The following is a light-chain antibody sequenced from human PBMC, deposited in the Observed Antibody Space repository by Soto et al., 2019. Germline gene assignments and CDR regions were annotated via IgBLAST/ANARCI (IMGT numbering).Light chain of an antibody. J-gene: IGKJ4*01. Sequence: DIQMTQSPSSLSASVGDSVTITCQARQDISSYLNWYQQKPGKAPKLLIYGASNLETGVPPRFSGSGSGTDFTFTISSLQPEDIATYYCQQYDNLPRLTFGGGNKVDIK. CDR3: QQYDNLPRLT. V-gene: IGKV1-33*01. CDR2: GAS. CDR1: QDISSY.